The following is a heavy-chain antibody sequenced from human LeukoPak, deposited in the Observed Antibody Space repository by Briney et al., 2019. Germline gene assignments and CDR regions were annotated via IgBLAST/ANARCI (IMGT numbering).Heavy chain of an antibody. CDR1: GFSFSSYS. CDR3: ARDRLYSSSPLEDY. D-gene: IGHD6-6*01. J-gene: IGHJ4*02. CDR2: ISSSSSYI. Sequence: PGGSLRLSCAASGFSFSSYSMNWVGQAPGKGLEWVSSISSSSSYIYYADSVKGRFTISRDNAKNSLYLQMNSLRAEDTAVYYCARDRLYSSSPLEDYWGQGTLVTVSS. V-gene: IGHV3-21*01.